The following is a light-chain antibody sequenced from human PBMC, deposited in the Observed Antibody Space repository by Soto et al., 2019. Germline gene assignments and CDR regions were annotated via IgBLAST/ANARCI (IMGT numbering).Light chain of an antibody. CDR2: GAS. Sequence: EIVMTQSPATLSVSPGERATLSCRASQSVNRNLAWYQQKPGQAPRLLMYGASTRATGIPARFSGSGSGTDFTLTISSLEPEDFAVYYCQQGSNWPPGLTFGGGTKVDIK. J-gene: IGKJ4*01. V-gene: IGKV3D-15*01. CDR1: QSVNRN. CDR3: QQGSNWPPGLT.